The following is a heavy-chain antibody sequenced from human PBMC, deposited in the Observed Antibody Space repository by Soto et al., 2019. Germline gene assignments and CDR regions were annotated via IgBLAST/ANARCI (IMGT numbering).Heavy chain of an antibody. V-gene: IGHV3-30*18. CDR1: GFTFSTYG. CDR3: AKDGRWFGDYYYYYMDA. CDR2: ISYHGSNK. J-gene: IGHJ6*03. Sequence: QVQLVESGGGVVQPGRSLRLSCAASGFTFSTYGMHWVRQAPGKGLEWVAVISYHGSNKYYADSVKGRFTISRDNSKYTLHLQMNSLRAEDTAVYYCAKDGRWFGDYYYYYMDAWGKGTTVTVSS. D-gene: IGHD3-10*01.